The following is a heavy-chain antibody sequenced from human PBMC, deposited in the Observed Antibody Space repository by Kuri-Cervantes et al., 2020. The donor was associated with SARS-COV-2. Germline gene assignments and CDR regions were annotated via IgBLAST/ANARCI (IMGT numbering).Heavy chain of an antibody. V-gene: IGHV4-59*12. J-gene: IGHJ3*02. CDR1: GGSISSYY. CDR2: IYYSGST. CDR3: ARGGFLTGYQGTRGAFDI. D-gene: IGHD3-9*01. Sequence: SETLSLTCTVSGGSISSYYWSWIRQPPGKGLEWIGYIYYSGSTNYNPSLKSRVTISVDTSKNQFSLKLSSVTAADTAVYYCARGGFLTGYQGTRGAFDIWGQGTMVTVSS.